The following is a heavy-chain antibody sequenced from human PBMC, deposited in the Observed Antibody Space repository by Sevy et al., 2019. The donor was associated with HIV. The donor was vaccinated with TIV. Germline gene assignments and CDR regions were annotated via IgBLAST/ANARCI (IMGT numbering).Heavy chain of an antibody. J-gene: IGHJ4*02. CDR3: ARHDYGTCFDY. Sequence: SETLSLTCDVSGASISSNFWWSWVRQPPGKGPEWIGEIYHNGSTNYNPSLESRVTMSVDRSKNQFSLKLNSATAADTAVYYCARHDYGTCFDYWGQGAQVTVSS. D-gene: IGHD4-17*01. CDR1: GASISSNFW. V-gene: IGHV4-4*02. CDR2: IYHNGST.